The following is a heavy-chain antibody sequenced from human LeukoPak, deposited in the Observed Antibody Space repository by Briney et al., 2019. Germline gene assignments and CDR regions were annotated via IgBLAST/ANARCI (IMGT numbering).Heavy chain of an antibody. Sequence: GGSLRLSCAASGFTFSSHGMHWVRQAPGKGLEWVAVIWYDGSNKYYADSVKGRLTISRDNSKNTLFLQMNSLRAEDTGVYYWARDSSGGTRYFDYWGQGILVTVSS. V-gene: IGHV3-33*01. CDR1: GFTFSSHG. CDR3: ARDSSGGTRYFDY. D-gene: IGHD6-19*01. J-gene: IGHJ4*02. CDR2: IWYDGSNK.